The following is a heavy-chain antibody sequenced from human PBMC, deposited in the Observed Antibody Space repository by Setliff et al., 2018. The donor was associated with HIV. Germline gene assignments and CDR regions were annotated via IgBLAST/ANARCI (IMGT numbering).Heavy chain of an antibody. J-gene: IGHJ3*01. CDR3: VRPRVFDSFDV. CDR2: INPNNGGT. Sequence: ASVKVSCKALGFLVTGYNVHWVRQAPGHGPEWLGRINPNNGGTNYAQKFQGRVTMSLDTSTSTVYLEFKALTSDDTAVYYCVRPRVFDSFDVWGPGTMVTVSS. V-gene: IGHV1-2*06. CDR1: GFLVTGYN.